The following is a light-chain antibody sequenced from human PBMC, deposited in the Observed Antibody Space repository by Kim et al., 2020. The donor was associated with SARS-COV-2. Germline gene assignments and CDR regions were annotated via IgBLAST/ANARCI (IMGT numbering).Light chain of an antibody. CDR2: AAY. Sequence: VPFTCLVSQDIRNNYAWFQVKPGKAPKLLIYAAYALQPRVPSRFSGSGSGTDFPLTVTSLPPEDVATYYCQKCDSAPWTFGQGTKVDIK. J-gene: IGKJ1*01. CDR1: QDIRNN. CDR3: QKCDSAPWT. V-gene: IGKV1-27*01.